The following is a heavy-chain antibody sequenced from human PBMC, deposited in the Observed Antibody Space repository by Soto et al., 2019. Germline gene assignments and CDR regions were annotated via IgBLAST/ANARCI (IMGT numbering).Heavy chain of an antibody. CDR3: ARGAAAGRYGMDV. CDR2: ISSSSSYI. J-gene: IGHJ6*02. Sequence: GGSLRLSCAASGFTFSSYSMNWVRQAPGKGLEWVSSISSSSSYIYYADSVKGRFTISRDNAKNSLYLQMNSLKAEDTAVYYCARGAAAGRYGMDVWGQGTTVTVSS. CDR1: GFTFSSYS. V-gene: IGHV3-21*01. D-gene: IGHD6-13*01.